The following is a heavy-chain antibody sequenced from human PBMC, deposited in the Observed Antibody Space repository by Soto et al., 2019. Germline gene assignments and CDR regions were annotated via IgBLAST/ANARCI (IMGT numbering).Heavy chain of an antibody. CDR3: ARDHQITMVRGVRGAMDV. J-gene: IGHJ6*02. V-gene: IGHV3-33*01. Sequence: QVQLVESGGGVVQPGRSLRLSCAASGFTFSSYGMHWVRQAPGKGLEWVAGIWYDGSNKYYADSVKGRFTISRDNSKNTLYLQMNSLRAEDTAVYYCARDHQITMVRGVRGAMDVWGQGTTVTVSS. CDR2: IWYDGSNK. D-gene: IGHD3-10*01. CDR1: GFTFSSYG.